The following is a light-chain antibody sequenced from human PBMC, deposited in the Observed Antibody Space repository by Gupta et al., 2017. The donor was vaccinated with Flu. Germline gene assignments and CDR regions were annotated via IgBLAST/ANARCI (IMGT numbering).Light chain of an antibody. CDR3: QTVNRYPVT. CDR2: GTY. Sequence: DIQLTQSPSFLSASVGDRITITCLASQDIRFSLAWYRQKPGEAPNLLIYGTYRLQTEVPPRFSGSGSGTXFTLTIXILHPEEFAVYHCQTVNRYPVTFGXGTKVEIK. CDR1: QDIRFS. V-gene: IGKV1-9*01. J-gene: IGKJ4*01.